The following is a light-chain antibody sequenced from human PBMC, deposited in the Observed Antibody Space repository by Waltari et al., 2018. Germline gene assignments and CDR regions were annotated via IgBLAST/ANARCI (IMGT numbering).Light chain of an antibody. V-gene: IGKV1-33*01. Sequence: DIQMTQSPSSLSASVGDRVTITCQASQDISNYLNWYQQKPGKAPKLLIYEASNLETGVPSRFSGSASGADLTFTISSLQPEDIATYSCQQYDCLPQWTFGQGTK. CDR2: EAS. CDR3: QQYDCLPQWT. J-gene: IGKJ1*01. CDR1: QDISNY.